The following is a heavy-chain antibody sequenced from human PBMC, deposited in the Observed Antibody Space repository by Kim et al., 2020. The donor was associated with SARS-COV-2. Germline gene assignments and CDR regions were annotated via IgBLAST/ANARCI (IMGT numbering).Heavy chain of an antibody. CDR1: GFIFSTYA. CDR3: ARDPGFSGSYGAFDI. Sequence: GGSLRLSCAASGFIFSTYAMTWVRQAPGKGLEWVSAISGSGGSTYYADSVKDRFTISRDNSKNTLFLQLNSLRAEDTAVYYCARDPGFSGSYGAFDIWGQGTMVTVSS. J-gene: IGHJ3*02. D-gene: IGHD1-26*01. CDR2: ISGSGGST. V-gene: IGHV3-23*01.